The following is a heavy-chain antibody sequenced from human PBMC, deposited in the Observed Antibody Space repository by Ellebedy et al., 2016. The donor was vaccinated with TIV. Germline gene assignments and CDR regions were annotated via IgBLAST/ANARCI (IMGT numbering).Heavy chain of an antibody. Sequence: PGGSLRLSCAASGFTFSSYGMHWVRQAPGKGLEWVAFIQYDGKRKYHADSVKGRFTISRDNSKNTLHLQMNSLRTEDTAVYYCAKDGRFGSGSYRPPYFDSWGLGTLVTVSS. CDR2: IQYDGKRK. CDR1: GFTFSSYG. V-gene: IGHV3-30*02. CDR3: AKDGRFGSGSYRPPYFDS. J-gene: IGHJ4*02. D-gene: IGHD3-10*01.